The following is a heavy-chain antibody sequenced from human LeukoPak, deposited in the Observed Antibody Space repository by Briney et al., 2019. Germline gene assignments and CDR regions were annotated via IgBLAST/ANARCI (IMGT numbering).Heavy chain of an antibody. V-gene: IGHV4-4*07. CDR1: GGSISSYY. D-gene: IGHD3-16*02. J-gene: IGHJ3*02. Sequence: SETLSLTCTVSGGSISSYYWSWIRQPAGKGLEWIGRTYTSGSTNYNPSLKSRVTMSVDTSKNQFSLKLSSVTAADTAVYYCARGGYDYIWGSYRKDAFDIWGQGTMVTVSS. CDR2: TYTSGST. CDR3: ARGGYDYIWGSYRKDAFDI.